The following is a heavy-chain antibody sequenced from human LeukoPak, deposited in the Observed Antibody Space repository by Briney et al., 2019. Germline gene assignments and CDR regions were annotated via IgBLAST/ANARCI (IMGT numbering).Heavy chain of an antibody. V-gene: IGHV1-18*01. J-gene: IGHJ4*02. Sequence: ASVKVSCKASGYTFTSYGLSWVRQAPGQGLEWMGWISPYNGNTNYAQKLQGRVALTTDTSTRTAYMELRSLRSDDTAVYYCARDYNGGESSGSYFHWGQGTLVTVSS. D-gene: IGHD1-26*01. CDR2: ISPYNGNT. CDR3: ARDYNGGESSGSYFH. CDR1: GYTFTSYG.